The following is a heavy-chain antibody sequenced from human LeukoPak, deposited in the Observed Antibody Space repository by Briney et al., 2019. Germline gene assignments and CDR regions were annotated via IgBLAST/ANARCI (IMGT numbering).Heavy chain of an antibody. CDR1: GGSISSSSYY. CDR3: APAPNCSGGSCYSKFGWFDP. J-gene: IGHJ5*02. CDR2: IYYSGST. V-gene: IGHV4-39*07. Sequence: SETLSLTCTVSGGSISSSSYYWGWIRQPPGKGLEWIGSIYYSGSTYYNPSLKSRVTISVDTSKNQFSLKLSSVTAADTAVYYCAPAPNCSGGSCYSKFGWFDPWGQGTLVTVSS. D-gene: IGHD2-15*01.